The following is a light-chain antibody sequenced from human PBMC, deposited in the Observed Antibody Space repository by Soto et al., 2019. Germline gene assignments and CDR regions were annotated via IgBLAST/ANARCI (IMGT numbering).Light chain of an antibody. J-gene: IGLJ3*02. CDR3: QSYDSSLSGWV. CDR2: GNS. Sequence: QSVLTQPPSVSGAPGQRVTISCTGSSCNIGAGYDVHWYQQLPGTAPKLLISGNSNRPSGVPDRFSGSKSGTSASLAITGLQAEDEADYYCQSYDSSLSGWVFGAGTKLTVL. V-gene: IGLV1-40*01. CDR1: SCNIGAGYD.